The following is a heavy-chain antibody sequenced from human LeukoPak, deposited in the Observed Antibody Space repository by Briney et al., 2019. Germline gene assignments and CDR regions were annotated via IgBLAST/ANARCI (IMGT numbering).Heavy chain of an antibody. D-gene: IGHD3-3*01. Sequence: GGSLRLPCAASGFTFSGSAIHWVRQSSGKGLEWVGRIRSKANSYAATYTASMKGRFIISRDDSKNTAYLQMNSLKTEDTAVYFCSGYYDFWTGPGDYMDVWGKGTTVTVSS. V-gene: IGHV3-73*01. CDR3: SGYYDFWTGPGDYMDV. CDR2: IRSKANSYAA. J-gene: IGHJ6*03. CDR1: GFTFSGSA.